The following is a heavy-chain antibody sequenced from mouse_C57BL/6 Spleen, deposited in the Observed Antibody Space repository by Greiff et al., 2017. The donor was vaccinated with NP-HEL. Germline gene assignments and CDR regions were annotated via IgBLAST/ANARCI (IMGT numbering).Heavy chain of an antibody. V-gene: IGHV1-22*01. Sequence: VQLQQSGPELVKPGASVKMSCKASGYTFTDYNMHWVKQSHGKSLEWIGYINPNNGGTSYNQKFKGKATLTVNKSSSTAYMELRSLTSEDSAVYDCARELHYYYAMGYWGQGTTVTVDS. CDR2: INPNNGGT. D-gene: IGHD1-3*01. CDR3: ARELHYYYAMGY. CDR1: GYTFTDYN. J-gene: IGHJ4*01.